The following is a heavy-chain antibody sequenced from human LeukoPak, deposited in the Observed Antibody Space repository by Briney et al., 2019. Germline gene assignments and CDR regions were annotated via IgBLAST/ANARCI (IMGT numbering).Heavy chain of an antibody. V-gene: IGHV3-23*01. Sequence: PGGSLRLSCAASGFTFSSYAMSWVRQAPGKGLEWVSAISGSGGSTYYADSVKGRFTISRDNSKNTLYLQMNSLRAEDTAVYYCAKDHFLQLVPYYFDYWGQGTLVTVSS. D-gene: IGHD6-13*01. J-gene: IGHJ4*02. CDR3: AKDHFLQLVPYYFDY. CDR2: ISGSGGST. CDR1: GFTFSSYA.